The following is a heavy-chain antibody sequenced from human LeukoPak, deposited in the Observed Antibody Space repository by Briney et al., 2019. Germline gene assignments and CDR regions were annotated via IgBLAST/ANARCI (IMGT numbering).Heavy chain of an antibody. V-gene: IGHV4-34*01. CDR1: GGSFSGYY. D-gene: IGHD3-10*01. CDR2: INHSGST. Sequence: SETLSLTCAVYGGSFSGYYWSWIRQPPGKGLEWIGEINHSGSTNYNPSLKSRVTISVDTSKNQFSLELSSVTAADTAVYYCARHNRNYYYGSGSYLPYWGQGTLVTVSS. CDR3: ARHNRNYYYGSGSYLPY. J-gene: IGHJ4*02.